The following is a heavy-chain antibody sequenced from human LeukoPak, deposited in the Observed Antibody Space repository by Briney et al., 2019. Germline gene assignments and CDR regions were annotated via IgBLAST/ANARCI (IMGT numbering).Heavy chain of an antibody. CDR2: ISSSGSTI. Sequence: GGSLRLSCAASGFTFSSYEMNWVRQAPGKGLEWVSYISSSGSTIYYADSVKGRFTISRDNAKNSLYLQMNSLRAEDTAVYYCARRIVATIAQYYFDYWGQGTLVTVSS. D-gene: IGHD5-12*01. CDR3: ARRIVATIAQYYFDY. J-gene: IGHJ4*02. CDR1: GFTFSSYE. V-gene: IGHV3-48*03.